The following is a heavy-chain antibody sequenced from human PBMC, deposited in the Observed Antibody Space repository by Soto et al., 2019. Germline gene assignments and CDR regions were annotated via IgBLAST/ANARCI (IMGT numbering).Heavy chain of an antibody. D-gene: IGHD1-26*01. V-gene: IGHV3-64*01. CDR3: VRRVSGYYDY. J-gene: IGHJ4*02. CDR1: GFTFSSYD. Sequence: EVQLAESGGGMVQPGGSLRLSCVASGFTFSSYDMHWVRQAPGKGLEYVSSISSNGGTTYYGNSVKGRFTISRDNSKNTLYLQMGSLRDEDMAVYYCVRRVSGYYDYWGQGTLVTVSS. CDR2: ISSNGGTT.